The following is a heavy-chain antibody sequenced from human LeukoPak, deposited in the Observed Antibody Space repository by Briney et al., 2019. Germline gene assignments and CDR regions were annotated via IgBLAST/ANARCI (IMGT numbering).Heavy chain of an antibody. J-gene: IGHJ4*02. Sequence: PGGSLRLSCAASGFTFSSYGMHWVRQAPGKGLEWVSAISGSGGSTYYADSVKGRFTISRDNSKNTLYLQMNSLRAEDTAVYYCAKDLELEYQLLLVDYWGQGTLVTVSS. CDR2: ISGSGGST. D-gene: IGHD2-2*01. CDR1: GFTFSSYG. V-gene: IGHV3-23*01. CDR3: AKDLELEYQLLLVDY.